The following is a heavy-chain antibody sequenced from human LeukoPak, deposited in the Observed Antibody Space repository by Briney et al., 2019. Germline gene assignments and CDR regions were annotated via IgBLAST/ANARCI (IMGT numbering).Heavy chain of an antibody. V-gene: IGHV4-59*01. CDR3: ARDLGADYGDYVFDP. D-gene: IGHD4-17*01. J-gene: IGHJ5*02. CDR2: IYSSGST. CDR1: GGSMSRYY. Sequence: SETLSLTCTVSGGSMSRYYWNWIRQPPGKGLEWIGYIYSSGSTNYNPSLKSRATISVDTSKNQFSLKLSSVTAADTALYYCARDLGADYGDYVFDPWGQGTLVTVSS.